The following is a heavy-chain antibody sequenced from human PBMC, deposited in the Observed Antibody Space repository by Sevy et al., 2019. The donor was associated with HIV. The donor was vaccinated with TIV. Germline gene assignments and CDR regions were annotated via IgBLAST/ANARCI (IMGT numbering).Heavy chain of an antibody. CDR1: GFTSSSYS. CDR2: ISSSSSYI. J-gene: IGHJ4*02. Sequence: GGSLRLSCAASGFTSSSYSMNWVRQAPGKGLEWVSSISSSSSYIYYADSVKGRFTISRDNAKNSLYLQMNSLRAEDTAVYYCARAREGGIAAAGSFDYWGQGTLVTVSS. D-gene: IGHD6-13*01. V-gene: IGHV3-21*01. CDR3: ARAREGGIAAAGSFDY.